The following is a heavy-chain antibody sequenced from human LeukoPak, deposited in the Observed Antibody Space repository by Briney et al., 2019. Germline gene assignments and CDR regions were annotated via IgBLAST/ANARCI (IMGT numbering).Heavy chain of an antibody. CDR2: IYTNGNT. J-gene: IGHJ4*02. CDR3: ARGGSSYGSPFDY. Sequence: SETLSLTCTVSGGSIRSHYWSWIRPPAGKGLEWIGRIYTNGNTNYNPSLESRVTMSVDTSRNQFSLKLISVTAADTAVYYCARGGSSYGSPFDYWGQGTLVTVSS. V-gene: IGHV4-4*07. CDR1: GGSIRSHY. D-gene: IGHD5-18*01.